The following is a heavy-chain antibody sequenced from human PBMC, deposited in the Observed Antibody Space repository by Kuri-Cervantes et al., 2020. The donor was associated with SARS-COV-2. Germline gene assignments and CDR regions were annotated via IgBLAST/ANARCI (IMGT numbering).Heavy chain of an antibody. CDR3: AREMKEGAVMGAFDI. CDR1: GFTVSSNY. J-gene: IGHJ3*02. CDR2: IYSGGST. V-gene: IGHV3-53*01. D-gene: IGHD1-26*01. Sequence: GESLKISCAASGFTVSSNYMSWVRQAPGKGLEWVSVIYSGGSTYYAGSVKGRFTISRDNSKNTLYLQMNSLRAEDTAVYYCAREMKEGAVMGAFDIWGQGTMVTVSS.